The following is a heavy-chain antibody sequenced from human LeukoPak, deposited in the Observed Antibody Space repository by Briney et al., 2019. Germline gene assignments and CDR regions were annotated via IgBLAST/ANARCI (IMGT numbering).Heavy chain of an antibody. CDR1: GYSITSYG. Sequence: ASVKVSCKASGYSITSYGFSWVRQAPGQGLEWMGWISAYNGNPKYAQKLQGRVTQTTDTSTSTTNMELRSLRSDDTAVYYCGRDSGYDFGSYYYMDVWGEGATVTVPS. V-gene: IGHV1-18*01. J-gene: IGHJ6*03. CDR2: ISAYNGNP. D-gene: IGHD5-12*01. CDR3: GRDSGYDFGSYYYMDV.